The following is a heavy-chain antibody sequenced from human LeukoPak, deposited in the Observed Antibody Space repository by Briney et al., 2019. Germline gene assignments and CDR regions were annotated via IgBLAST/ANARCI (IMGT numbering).Heavy chain of an antibody. V-gene: IGHV4-59*01. J-gene: IGHJ6*03. Sequence: SETLSLTCTVSGVSISSYYWSWIRQPPGKGLGWIGYIYYSGSTNYNPSLKSRVTISVDASKNQFSLKLSSVTAADTAVYYCARVRSIAARPDYYYYMDVWGKGTTVTVSS. CDR1: GVSISSYY. CDR2: IYYSGST. CDR3: ARVRSIAARPDYYYYMDV. D-gene: IGHD6-6*01.